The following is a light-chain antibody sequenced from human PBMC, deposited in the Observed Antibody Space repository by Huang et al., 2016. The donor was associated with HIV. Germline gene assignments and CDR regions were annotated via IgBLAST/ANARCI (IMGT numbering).Light chain of an antibody. CDR3: QHYNKWPPA. CDR1: QSIDTN. CDR2: GAS. J-gene: IGKJ2*01. Sequence: VVMTQSPATLSVSPGERATLSGGASQSIDTNLAWYQQKPGQSPRLLIFGASTRATGVPARFGGSGSGTEFTLTINSLQSEDFGIYYCQHYNKWPPAFGQGTKLEIK. V-gene: IGKV3-15*01.